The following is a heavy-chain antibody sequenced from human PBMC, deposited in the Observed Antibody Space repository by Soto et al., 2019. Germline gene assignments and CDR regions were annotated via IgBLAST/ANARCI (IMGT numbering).Heavy chain of an antibody. CDR1: GYTFTSYG. D-gene: IGHD3-10*01. Sequence: ASVKVSCKASGYTFTSYGISWVRQAPGQGLEWMGGFDPEDGETIYAQKFQGRVTMTEDTSTDTAYMELSSLRSEDTAVYYCATGGAGVRGGPYYYYYGMDVWGQGTTVTVSS. V-gene: IGHV1-24*01. CDR2: FDPEDGET. CDR3: ATGGAGVRGGPYYYYYGMDV. J-gene: IGHJ6*02.